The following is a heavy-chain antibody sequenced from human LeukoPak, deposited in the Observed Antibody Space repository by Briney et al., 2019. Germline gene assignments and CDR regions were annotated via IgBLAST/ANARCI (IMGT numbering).Heavy chain of an antibody. CDR3: AKGGNYNNYYYYMDV. D-gene: IGHD5-24*01. V-gene: IGHV3-30*02. Sequence: GGSLRLSCAASGFTFSSYGMHWVRQAPGKGLEWVAFIRYDGSNKYYADSVKGRFTISRDNSKNTLYLQMNSLRAEDTAVYYCAKGGNYNNYYYYMDVWGKGTTVTVSS. CDR1: GFTFSSYG. J-gene: IGHJ6*03. CDR2: IRYDGSNK.